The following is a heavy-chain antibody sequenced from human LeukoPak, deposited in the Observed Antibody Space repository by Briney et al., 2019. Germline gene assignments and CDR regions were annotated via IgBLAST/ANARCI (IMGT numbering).Heavy chain of an antibody. D-gene: IGHD1-1*01. J-gene: IGHJ4*01. CDR1: GFTFGDYY. CDR2: ISLDGNNE. CDR3: ARDLSGHWTYDY. Sequence: GGSLRLSCTTTGFTFGDYYINWFRQAPGKGLEWVAVISLDGNNEYYADSVKGRFSLSRDNSMNTLYLQLNSLRTEDTAMYYCARDLSGHWTYDYWGQGTLVTVSS. V-gene: IGHV3-30-3*01.